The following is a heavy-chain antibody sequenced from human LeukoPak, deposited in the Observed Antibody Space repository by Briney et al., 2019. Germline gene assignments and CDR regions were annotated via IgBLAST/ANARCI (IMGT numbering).Heavy chain of an antibody. CDR2: IYTSGST. J-gene: IGHJ4*02. CDR3: ARARGYSYGYPFDY. D-gene: IGHD5-18*01. CDR1: GGSISSGSYY. Sequence: SQTLSLTCTVSGGSISSGSYYWSWIPQPAGKGLEWIGRIYTSGSTNYNPSLKSRVTISVDTSKNQFSLKLSSVTAADTAVYYCARARGYSYGYPFDYWGQGTLVTVSS. V-gene: IGHV4-61*02.